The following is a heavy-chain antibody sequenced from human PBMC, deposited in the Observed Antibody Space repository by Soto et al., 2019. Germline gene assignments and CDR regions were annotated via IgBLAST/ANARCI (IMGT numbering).Heavy chain of an antibody. D-gene: IGHD3-22*01. CDR3: TTDSPYYYDSSGYSRIDD. CDR2: ISYDGSNK. J-gene: IGHJ4*02. Sequence: GGSLRLSCAASGFTFSSYGMHWVRQAPGKGLEWVAVISYDGSNKYYADSVKGRFTISRDNSKNTLYLQMNSLRAEDTAVYYCTTDSPYYYDSSGYSRIDDWGQGTLVTVSS. V-gene: IGHV3-30*03. CDR1: GFTFSSYG.